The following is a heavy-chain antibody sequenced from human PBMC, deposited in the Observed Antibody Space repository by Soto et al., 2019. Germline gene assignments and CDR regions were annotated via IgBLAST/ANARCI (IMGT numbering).Heavy chain of an antibody. D-gene: IGHD2-8*01. Sequence: SETLSLTCTVSGGSISHYYWSWIRQSPGKGLEWIGYAYYSGSTDYNPSLKSRVTMSVDTSKNQVSLKLNSVTTADTAVYYCARDRSTYGGGGTGEVNENWFDPWGPGTLVTVYS. CDR2: AYYSGST. J-gene: IGHJ5*02. CDR3: ARDRSTYGGGGTGEVNENWFDP. CDR1: GGSISHYY. V-gene: IGHV4-59*01.